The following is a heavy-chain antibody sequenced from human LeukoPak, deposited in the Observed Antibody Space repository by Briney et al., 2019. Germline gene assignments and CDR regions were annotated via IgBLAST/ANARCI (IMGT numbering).Heavy chain of an antibody. D-gene: IGHD3-3*01. Sequence: GGSLRLSCAASGFTFSSYAMSWVRQAPGKGLEWVSAISTSGGSSYYADSVKGRFTISRDNSKNTLYLQMNSLRAEDTAVYYCAKDLGVGSGPYPFDYWGQGTLVTVSS. V-gene: IGHV3-23*01. CDR1: GFTFSSYA. J-gene: IGHJ4*02. CDR3: AKDLGVGSGPYPFDY. CDR2: ISTSGGSS.